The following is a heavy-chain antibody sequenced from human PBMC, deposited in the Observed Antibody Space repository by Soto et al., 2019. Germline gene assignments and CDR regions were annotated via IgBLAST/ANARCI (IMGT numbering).Heavy chain of an antibody. CDR2: ISSSGSTI. V-gene: IGHV3-11*01. D-gene: IGHD6-13*01. CDR1: GFTFSDYY. J-gene: IGHJ4*02. CDR3: ARDPFSSSWYPDY. Sequence: GGSLRLSCAASGFTFSDYYMSWIRQAPGKGLEWVSYISSSGSTIYYADSVKGRFTISRDNAKNSLYLQMNSLRAEDTAVYYCARDPFSSSWYPDYWGQGTLVTVSS.